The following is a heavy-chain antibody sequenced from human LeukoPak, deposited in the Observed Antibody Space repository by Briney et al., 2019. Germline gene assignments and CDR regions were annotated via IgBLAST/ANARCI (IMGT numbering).Heavy chain of an antibody. J-gene: IGHJ5*02. CDR1: EYTFTDYA. CDR3: ARASEYCSGGSCYTKYNWFDP. Sequence: VASVKVSCKASEYTFTDYAINWVRQAPGQRLEWMGWINAGNGNTRYSQRFQGRVTITRDTSASTAYMELSSLTSEDTAVYYCARASEYCSGGSCYTKYNWFDPWGQGTLVTVSS. V-gene: IGHV1-3*01. D-gene: IGHD2-15*01. CDR2: INAGNGNT.